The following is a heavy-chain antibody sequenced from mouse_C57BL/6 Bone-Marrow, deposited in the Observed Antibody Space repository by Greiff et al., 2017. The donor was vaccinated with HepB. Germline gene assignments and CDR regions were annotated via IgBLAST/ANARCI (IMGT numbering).Heavy chain of an antibody. CDR2: ISYDGSN. D-gene: IGHD4-1*01. CDR3: ARSLTEGFAY. Sequence: EVKLMESGPGLVKPSQSLSLTCSVTGYSITSGYYWNWIRQFPGNKLEWMGYISYDGSNNYNPSLKNRISITRDTSKNQFFLKLNSVTTEDTATYYCARSLTEGFAYWGQGTLVTVSA. CDR1: GYSITSGYY. J-gene: IGHJ3*01. V-gene: IGHV3-6*01.